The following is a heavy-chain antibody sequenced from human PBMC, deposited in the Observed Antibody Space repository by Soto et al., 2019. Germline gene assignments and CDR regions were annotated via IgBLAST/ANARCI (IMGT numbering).Heavy chain of an antibody. J-gene: IGHJ4*02. CDR1: GGSISSGGYY. CDR3: ATYCSSTSCYNDY. CDR2: IYYSGST. Sequence: SKTLSLTCTVYGGSISSGGYYWSWIRQHPGKGLEWIGYIYYSGSTYYNPSLKSRVTISVDTSKNQFSLKLSSVTAADTAVYYCATYCSSTSCYNDYWGQGTLVTVSS. V-gene: IGHV4-31*03. D-gene: IGHD2-2*01.